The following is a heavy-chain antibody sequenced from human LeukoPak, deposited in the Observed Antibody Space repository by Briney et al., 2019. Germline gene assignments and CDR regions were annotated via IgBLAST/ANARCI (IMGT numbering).Heavy chain of an antibody. J-gene: IGHJ3*02. CDR3: ARRARATYYYDSSGRRGAFDI. V-gene: IGHV4-39*07. D-gene: IGHD3-22*01. CDR2: IHYSGSN. Sequence: SETLSLTCTVSGGSISSSSYYWGWIRQPPGKGLEWIGSIHYSGSNNYNPSLKSRVTISVDTSKNQFSLKLSSVTAADTAVYYCARRARATYYYDSSGRRGAFDIWGQGTMVTVSS. CDR1: GGSISSSSYY.